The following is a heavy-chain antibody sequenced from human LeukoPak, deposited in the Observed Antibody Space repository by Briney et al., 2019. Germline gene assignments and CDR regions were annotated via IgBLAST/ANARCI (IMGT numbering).Heavy chain of an antibody. V-gene: IGHV3-30-3*01. Sequence: PGGSLRLSCAASGFTFSTYSMHWVRQAPGKGLDWVAVISHDGSEKYYADSVTGRFTISRDNSKNTLYLQMNSLRAEDTAVYYCARVGATPPSPYYYYYGMDVWGQGTTVTVSS. D-gene: IGHD1-26*01. CDR1: GFTFSTYS. CDR2: ISHDGSEK. J-gene: IGHJ6*02. CDR3: ARVGATPPSPYYYYYGMDV.